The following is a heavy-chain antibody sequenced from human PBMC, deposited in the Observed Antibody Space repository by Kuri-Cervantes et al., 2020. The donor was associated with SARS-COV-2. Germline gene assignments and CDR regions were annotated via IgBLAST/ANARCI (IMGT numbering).Heavy chain of an antibody. J-gene: IGHJ4*02. CDR2: INAGNDDT. Sequence: ASVKVSCKASGYTFASYSIHWMRQAPGQRLEWLGWINAGNDDTQSSQKFQGRVTITRDTSADTAYMELSNLRSEDTAIYYCAKGHHSGAWRTDSWGQGTLVTVSS. D-gene: IGHD3-10*01. CDR3: AKGHHSGAWRTDS. CDR1: GYTFASYS. V-gene: IGHV1-3*01.